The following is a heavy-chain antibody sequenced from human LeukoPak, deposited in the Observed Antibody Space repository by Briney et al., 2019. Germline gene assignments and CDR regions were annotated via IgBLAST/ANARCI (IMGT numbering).Heavy chain of an antibody. CDR3: ARAHYYDSSGYGWAFDY. J-gene: IGHJ4*02. CDR1: GFTFSSYG. V-gene: IGHV3-30*03. CDR2: ISYDGSNK. Sequence: PGGSLRLSCAASGFTFSSYGMHWVRQAPGKGLEWVAVISYDGSNKYYADSVKGRFTISRDNSKNTLYLQMNSLRAEDTAVYYCARAHYYDSSGYGWAFDYWGQGTLVTVSS. D-gene: IGHD3-22*01.